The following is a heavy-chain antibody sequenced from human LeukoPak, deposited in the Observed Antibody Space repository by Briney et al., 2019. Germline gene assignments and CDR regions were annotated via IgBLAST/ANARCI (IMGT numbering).Heavy chain of an antibody. J-gene: IGHJ5*02. Sequence: SQTLSLTCAVSGGSVSSGGYCWSWIRQPPGKGLEWIGYIYDSEKTYQNPSLRSRLTISLDTSQNQFSLELNSVTAADTAVYFCARAYSSSWYFNWFDPWGQGTLVTVSS. CDR3: ARAYSSSWYFNWFDP. V-gene: IGHV4-30-4*07. D-gene: IGHD6-13*01. CDR2: IYDSEKT. CDR1: GGSVSSGGYC.